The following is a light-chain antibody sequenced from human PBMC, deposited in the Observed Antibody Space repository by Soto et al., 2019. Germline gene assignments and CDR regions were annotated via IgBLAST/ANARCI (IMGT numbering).Light chain of an antibody. CDR1: QNISIY. J-gene: IGKJ3*01. CDR2: SAS. Sequence: DIQMTQSPSTLSASVGDRVTITCRASQNISIYLNWYQQRPGRAPNLLVYSASNLQSGVPSRVSGTGSQTDFTLSISGLQPEDFATYYCPQSYGTPFTFGPGTTVDI. V-gene: IGKV1-39*01. CDR3: PQSYGTPFT.